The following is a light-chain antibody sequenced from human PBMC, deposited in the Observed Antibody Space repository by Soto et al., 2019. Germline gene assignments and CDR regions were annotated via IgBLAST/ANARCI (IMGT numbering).Light chain of an antibody. Sequence: EILMTQSPSTLPVTPWERATLSCRASQSVRRNLAWYQQKPGQAPRLLIYGASTRATGIPARFSGSGSGTEFTLTISSLQSEDFELYYCQQYNNWPRTFGQGTKVDIK. CDR2: GAS. CDR1: QSVRRN. CDR3: QQYNNWPRT. V-gene: IGKV3-15*01. J-gene: IGKJ1*01.